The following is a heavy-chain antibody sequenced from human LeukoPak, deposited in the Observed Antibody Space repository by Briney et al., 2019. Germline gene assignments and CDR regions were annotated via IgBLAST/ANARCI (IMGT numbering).Heavy chain of an antibody. V-gene: IGHV4-34*01. Sequence: PSETLSLTCAVYGGSFSGYYWSWIRQPPGKGVEWIGSIYYSGSTYYNPSLKSRVTISEETYKKQYSRKRSSVTAADTAVYYCARRIGYCSGGSCPDAFDIWGQGTMVTVSS. D-gene: IGHD2-15*01. CDR1: GGSFSGYY. J-gene: IGHJ3*02. CDR2: IYYSGST. CDR3: ARRIGYCSGGSCPDAFDI.